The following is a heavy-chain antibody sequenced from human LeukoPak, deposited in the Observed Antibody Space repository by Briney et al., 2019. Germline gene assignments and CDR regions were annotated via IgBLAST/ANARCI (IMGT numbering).Heavy chain of an antibody. V-gene: IGHV4-59*01. CDR1: GGSISSYY. CDR2: IYYSGST. CDR3: ARVSRGWLQYDYFDY. D-gene: IGHD5-24*01. Sequence: SETLSLTCTVSGGSISSYYWSWIRQPPGKGLEWIGYIYYSGSTNYNPSLMSRVTISVDTSKNQFSLKLSSVTAADTAVYYCARVSRGWLQYDYFDYWGQGTLVTVSS. J-gene: IGHJ4*02.